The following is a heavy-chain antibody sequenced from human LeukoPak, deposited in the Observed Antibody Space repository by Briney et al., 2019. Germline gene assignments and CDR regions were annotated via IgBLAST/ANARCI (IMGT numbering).Heavy chain of an antibody. J-gene: IGHJ4*02. CDR1: GLTFNNYS. D-gene: IGHD5-12*01. Sequence: GGSLRLSCAASGLTFNNYSMNWVRQAPGKGLEWVSYISRSSSTIYYADSVKGRFTISRDNAKNSLYLQMNSLRAEDTAVYYCARVVGIVATIDYWGQGTLVTVSS. CDR3: ARVVGIVATIDY. V-gene: IGHV3-48*01. CDR2: ISRSSSTI.